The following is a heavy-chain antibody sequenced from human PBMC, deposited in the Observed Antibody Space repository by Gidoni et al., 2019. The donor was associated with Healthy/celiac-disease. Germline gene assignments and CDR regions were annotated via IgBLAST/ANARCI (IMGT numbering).Heavy chain of an antibody. Sequence: QVQLVESGGGVVQPGRSLRLSCAASGFTFSSYGMHWVRQAPGKGLEWVAVIWYDGSNKYYADSVKGRFTISRDNSKNTLYLQMNSLRAEDTAVYYCARDDIVAHAFDIWGQGTMVTVSS. J-gene: IGHJ3*02. CDR3: ARDDIVAHAFDI. V-gene: IGHV3-33*01. CDR1: GFTFSSYG. D-gene: IGHD1-26*01. CDR2: IWYDGSNK.